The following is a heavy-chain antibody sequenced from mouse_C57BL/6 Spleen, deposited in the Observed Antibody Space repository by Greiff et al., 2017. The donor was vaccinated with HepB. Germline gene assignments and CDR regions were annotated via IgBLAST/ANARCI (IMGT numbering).Heavy chain of an antibody. D-gene: IGHD3-2*02. Sequence: VHVKQSGPELVKPGASVKISCKASGYSFTGYYMNWVKQSPEKSLEWIGEINPSTGGTTSNQKFKAKATLTVDKSSSTAYMQLKSLTSEDSAVYYCARSAQATGFDYWGQGTTLTVSS. CDR3: ARSAQATGFDY. V-gene: IGHV1-42*01. CDR2: INPSTGGT. CDR1: GYSFTGYY. J-gene: IGHJ2*01.